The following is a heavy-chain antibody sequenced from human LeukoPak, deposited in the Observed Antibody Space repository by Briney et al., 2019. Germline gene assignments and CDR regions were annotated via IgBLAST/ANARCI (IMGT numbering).Heavy chain of an antibody. D-gene: IGHD3-16*01. V-gene: IGHV3-53*01. Sequence: GGSLRLSCAASGFSVSSNYMSWVRQAPGKGLEWVSVINGGGGRTYYAESVKGRFTISRDNTKNTLYLQMNSLRVEDTAVYYCAKGSEYLWGSLESYYFYYMDVWGKGTTVTVSS. CDR3: AKGSEYLWGSLESYYFYYMDV. CDR2: INGGGGRT. J-gene: IGHJ6*03. CDR1: GFSVSSNY.